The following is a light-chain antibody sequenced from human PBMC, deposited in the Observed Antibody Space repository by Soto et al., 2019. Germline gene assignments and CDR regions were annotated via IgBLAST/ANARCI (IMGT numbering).Light chain of an antibody. CDR1: SRDVGGYNY. V-gene: IGLV2-14*01. J-gene: IGLJ1*01. Sequence: SALTHLASVSRLALQSLTIFSTRTSRDVGGYNYVSWYQQHPGKAPKLMIYDVSNRPSGVSNRFSGSKSGNTASLTISGLQAEDEADYYCSSYTSSSTYVSGTGTKVTDL. CDR2: DVS. CDR3: SSYTSSSTYV.